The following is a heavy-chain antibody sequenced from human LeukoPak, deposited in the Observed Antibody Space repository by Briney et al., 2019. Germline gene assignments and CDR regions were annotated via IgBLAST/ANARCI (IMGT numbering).Heavy chain of an antibody. V-gene: IGHV3-74*01. Sequence: TGGSLRLSCAASGFSFSQYGMHWVRQAPGKGLVWVSRIKFVGTSTTYADSVKGRFSISRDNAKNTLYLQMNSLRADDTAVYYCTRSDWFDPWGQGTLVIVSS. CDR3: TRSDWFDP. J-gene: IGHJ5*02. CDR1: GFSFSQYG. CDR2: IKFVGTST.